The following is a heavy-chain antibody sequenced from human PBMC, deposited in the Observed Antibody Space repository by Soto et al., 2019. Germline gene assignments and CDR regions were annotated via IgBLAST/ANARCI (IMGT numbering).Heavy chain of an antibody. CDR2: IWNDGNKK. CDR1: GFTFSQYG. Sequence: QVQLVESGGGVVQPGRSLRLSCAASGFTFSQYGMHWLRQAPGKGLEWVATIWNDGNKKNYADSVKGRFAISRDETRDTVYLQMNSLTTEDTAVYFCARDPWDCVRSPCYSCYSMDVWGEGTTVTVSS. CDR3: ARDPWDCVRSPCYSCYSMDV. J-gene: IGHJ6*03. V-gene: IGHV3-33*01. D-gene: IGHD2-21*02.